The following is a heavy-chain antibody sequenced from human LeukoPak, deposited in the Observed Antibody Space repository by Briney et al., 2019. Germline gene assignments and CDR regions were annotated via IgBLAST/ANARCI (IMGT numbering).Heavy chain of an antibody. V-gene: IGHV1-8*01. Sequence: ASVKVSCKASGYTFTNYDINWVRQATGQGLEWMGYMKPNSGNTGYAQKFQGRVTMTRDTSISTAYMELSSLTSEDTAVYYCATELRWKDHWGQGTLVTVSS. J-gene: IGHJ4*02. D-gene: IGHD4-23*01. CDR3: ATELRWKDH. CDR1: GYTFTNYD. CDR2: MKPNSGNT.